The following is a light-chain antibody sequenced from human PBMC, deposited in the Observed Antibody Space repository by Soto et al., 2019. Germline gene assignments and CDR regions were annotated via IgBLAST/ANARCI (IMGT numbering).Light chain of an antibody. CDR1: QNIVSW. J-gene: IGKJ1*01. V-gene: IGKV1-5*01. CDR3: QQYTDYLWT. CDR2: DAS. Sequence: DIQMTQSPSTLSASVGDRVTITCRASQNIVSWLAWYQQKPGKAPKLLVYDASTPERGLPSRFRGSGYGTDFTLTISSLQPDDFATYYCQQYTDYLWTFGQGTKVEIK.